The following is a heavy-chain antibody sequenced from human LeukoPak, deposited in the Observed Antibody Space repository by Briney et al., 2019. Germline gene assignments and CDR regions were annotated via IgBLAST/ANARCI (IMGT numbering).Heavy chain of an antibody. CDR2: IRQDGSER. Sequence: PGGSLRLSCAASGFTFSSYWMNWVRQAPGKGLEWVANIRQDGSERYYMDSVKGRFTISRDNAKNSLYLEMDGLRAEDTAVYYCARDRSSNSWSEYFQDWGQGTLVTVSS. D-gene: IGHD2-2*01. J-gene: IGHJ1*01. V-gene: IGHV3-7*01. CDR1: GFTFSSYW. CDR3: ARDRSSNSWSEYFQD.